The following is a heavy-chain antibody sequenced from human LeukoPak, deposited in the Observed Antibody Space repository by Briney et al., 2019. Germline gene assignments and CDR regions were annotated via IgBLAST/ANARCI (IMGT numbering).Heavy chain of an antibody. CDR2: IYHSGHT. CDR3: AREFRVVVPAAIDYFDY. Sequence: SETLSLTCAVSGYSISRGYYWGWIRQPPGKGLEWIGSIYHSGHTYYNPSLKSRVTISVDTSKNQFSLKLSSVTAADTAVYYCAREFRVVVPAAIDYFDYWGQGTLVTVSS. V-gene: IGHV4-38-2*02. D-gene: IGHD2-2*01. CDR1: GYSISRGYY. J-gene: IGHJ4*02.